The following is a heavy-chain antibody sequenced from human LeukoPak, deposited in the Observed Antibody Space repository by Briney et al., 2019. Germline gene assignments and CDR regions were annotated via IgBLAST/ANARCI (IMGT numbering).Heavy chain of an antibody. J-gene: IGHJ4*02. V-gene: IGHV4-39*07. CDR3: ARGTGMVRGLRYFDY. Sequence: SETLSLTCTVSGGSISSSSYYWGWIRQPPGKGLEWIGSIYYSGSTNYNPSLKSRVTMSVDKSKNQFSLKLSSVTAADTAVYYCARGTGMVRGLRYFDYWGQGTLVTVSS. CDR1: GGSISSSSYY. D-gene: IGHD3-10*01. CDR2: IYYSGST.